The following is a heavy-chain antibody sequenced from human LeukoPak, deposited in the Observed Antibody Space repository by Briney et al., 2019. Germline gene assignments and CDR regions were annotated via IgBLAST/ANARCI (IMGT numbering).Heavy chain of an antibody. D-gene: IGHD2-21*02. V-gene: IGHV1-46*01. CDR3: ARDCEVVTSPEYYFDY. Sequence: ASVKVSCKASGYTFTSYYMHWVRQAPGQGLEWMGIINPSGGSTSYAQKFQGRVTMTRDTSTSTVYMELSSLRSEDTAVYYCARDCEVVTSPEYYFDYWGQGTLVTVSS. J-gene: IGHJ4*02. CDR1: GYTFTSYY. CDR2: INPSGGST.